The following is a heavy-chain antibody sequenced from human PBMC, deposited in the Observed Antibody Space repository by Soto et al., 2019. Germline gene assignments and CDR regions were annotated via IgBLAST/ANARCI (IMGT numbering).Heavy chain of an antibody. J-gene: IGHJ4*01. CDR1: GFAFSTSA. V-gene: IGHV3-23*01. Sequence: EEQLLESGGGSVQAGGSLRLSCVASGFAFSTSAMSWVRQAPGKGLEWVASISRSGTTTYDANFAKGRFTVSRDNSKKTIYLQMNNVRAEDTALYYCAMDPTDERLVRTPLGPWGHATLVPVTS. CDR2: ISRSGTTT. CDR3: AMDPTDERLVRTPLGP. D-gene: IGHD3-16*02.